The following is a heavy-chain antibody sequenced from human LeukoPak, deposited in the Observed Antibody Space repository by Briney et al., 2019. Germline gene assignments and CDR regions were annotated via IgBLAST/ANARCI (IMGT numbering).Heavy chain of an antibody. Sequence: GSLRLSCAASGFTFSSYAMSWVRQAPGKGLEWVSAISGSGGSTYYADSVKGRFTISRDNSKNTLYLQMNSLRAEDTALYYCAKDIAPYYYDSSGYYPRWGQGTLVTVSS. CDR2: ISGSGGST. CDR1: GFTFSSYA. CDR3: AKDIAPYYYDSSGYYPR. D-gene: IGHD3-22*01. J-gene: IGHJ4*02. V-gene: IGHV3-23*01.